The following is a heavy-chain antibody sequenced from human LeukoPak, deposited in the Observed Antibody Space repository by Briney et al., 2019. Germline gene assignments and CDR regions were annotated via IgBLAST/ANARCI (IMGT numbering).Heavy chain of an antibody. CDR3: AREGYYDFWSGYYAYVD. CDR1: GFTFDDYA. V-gene: IGHV3-9*01. J-gene: IGHJ4*02. Sequence: GGSLRLSCITSGFTFDDYAMHWVRQAPGKGLEWVAGISWNSRTLAYADSVKGRFTISRDNAKNSLYLQMNSLRAEDTALYYCAREGYYDFWSGYYAYVDWGQGTLVTVSS. CDR2: ISWNSRTL. D-gene: IGHD3-3*01.